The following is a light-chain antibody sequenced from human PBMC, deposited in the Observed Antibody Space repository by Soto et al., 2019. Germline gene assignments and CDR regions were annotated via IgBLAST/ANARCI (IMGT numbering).Light chain of an antibody. J-gene: IGKJ3*01. Sequence: EIVLTQSPGTLSLSPGERATLSCRASQSVSSSYLAWYQQKPGQAPRLLIYGASSRATGIPDRFSGSGSGTDFTLTISRLEPEDFAVYYCQQYGSSITFGPGTQVDIK. CDR3: QQYGSSIT. CDR2: GAS. CDR1: QSVSSSY. V-gene: IGKV3-20*01.